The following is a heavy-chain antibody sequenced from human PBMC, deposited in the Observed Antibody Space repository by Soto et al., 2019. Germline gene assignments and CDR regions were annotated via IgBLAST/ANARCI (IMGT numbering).Heavy chain of an antibody. Sequence: QVQLVQSGADVKTPGASVRVSCKASGYTFTGYYVHWVREAPGQGLEWMGWINPETGGTSYAQKFQSRVTLSRDTSINTADLELSRLRFDDAAVYFCARERYQVISDGMDVWGQGTTVTVSS. CDR1: GYTFTGYY. D-gene: IGHD2-2*01. J-gene: IGHJ6*02. CDR2: INPETGGT. V-gene: IGHV1-2*02. CDR3: ARERYQVISDGMDV.